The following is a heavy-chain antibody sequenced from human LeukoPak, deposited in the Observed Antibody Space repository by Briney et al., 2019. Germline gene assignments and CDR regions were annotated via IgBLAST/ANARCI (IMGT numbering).Heavy chain of an antibody. CDR3: ARSHLTGITPYYYYGMDV. CDR2: ISDSGTTI. D-gene: IGHD1-7*01. Sequence: GGSLRLSCAASGFTFRSYEMNWVRQAPGKGLEWISYISDSGTTIYYADSVKGRFTISRDNAGDSLYLRMNSLRAEDTAVYYCARSHLTGITPYYYYGMDVWGQGTTVTVSS. V-gene: IGHV3-48*03. CDR1: GFTFRSYE. J-gene: IGHJ6*02.